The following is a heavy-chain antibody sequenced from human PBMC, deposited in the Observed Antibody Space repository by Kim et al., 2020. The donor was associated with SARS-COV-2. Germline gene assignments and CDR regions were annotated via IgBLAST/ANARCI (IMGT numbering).Heavy chain of an antibody. J-gene: IGHJ6*02. CDR1: GFTFSSYW. CDR3: ARERWPRSDYYNGMDV. V-gene: IGHV3-7*01. D-gene: IGHD2-15*01. Sequence: GGSLRLSCAASGFTFSSYWMSWVRQAPGKGLEWVAHIKQDGSEKYCVDSVKGRFTISRDNAKNSLYLQMNSLRAEDTAVYYCARERWPRSDYYNGMDVWGQGTTVTVSS. CDR2: IKQDGSEK.